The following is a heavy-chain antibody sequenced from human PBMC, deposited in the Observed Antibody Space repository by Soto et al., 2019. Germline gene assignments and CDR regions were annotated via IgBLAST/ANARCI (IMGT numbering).Heavy chain of an antibody. CDR3: ARARGYSFGYNYFDH. J-gene: IGHJ5*02. CDR1: GYPFTSYH. Sequence: QVHLVQSGAEVKKPAASVNVSCKASGYPFTSYHIHWVRQAPGQGLEWIGVSNPFGGETRYSQQFQGRVTMTRDTSLSTVFMELSSLRSEDTAVYYCARARGYSFGYNYFDHWGQGTLVSVSS. D-gene: IGHD5-18*01. CDR2: SNPFGGET. V-gene: IGHV1-46*01.